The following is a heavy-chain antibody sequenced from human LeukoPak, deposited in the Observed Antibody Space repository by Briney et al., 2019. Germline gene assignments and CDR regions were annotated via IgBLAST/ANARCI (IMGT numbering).Heavy chain of an antibody. D-gene: IGHD3-16*01. Sequence: GGSLRLSCAASGFTFSSYSMNWVRQAPGKGLEWVSTISSHIDTIYYGDSVKGRFTISRDNARNSLYLEMNNLRAEDTALYYCARGAFGYYMDVWGQGTTVAVSS. CDR3: ARGAFGYYMDV. V-gene: IGHV3-21*04. CDR2: ISSHIDTI. CDR1: GFTFSSYS. J-gene: IGHJ6*03.